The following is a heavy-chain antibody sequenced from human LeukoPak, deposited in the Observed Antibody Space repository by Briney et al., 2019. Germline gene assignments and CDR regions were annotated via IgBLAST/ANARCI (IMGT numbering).Heavy chain of an antibody. J-gene: IGHJ4*02. V-gene: IGHV4-4*02. D-gene: IGHD3-16*02. Sequence: PSETLSLTCAVSGGSISSSYWWSWVRQPPGKGLEWIGSIYYSGSTYYNPSLKSRVTISVDTSKNQFSLKLSSVTAADTAVYYCARVNYDYVWGSYRYSGGTDYWGQGTLVTVSS. CDR1: GGSISSSYW. CDR3: ARVNYDYVWGSYRYSGGTDY. CDR2: IYYSGST.